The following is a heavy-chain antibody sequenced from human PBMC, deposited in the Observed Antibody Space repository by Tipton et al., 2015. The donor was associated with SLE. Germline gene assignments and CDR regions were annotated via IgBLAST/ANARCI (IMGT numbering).Heavy chain of an antibody. CDR1: GGSISTYY. J-gene: IGHJ4*02. V-gene: IGHV4-59*01. CDR3: ARFHVKSYYEFDC. CDR2: IWYSGRT. D-gene: IGHD3-10*01. Sequence: TLSLTCTVSGGSISTYYWNWIRQTPGKGPEWIGYIWYSGRTNYNTSLKSRVTISLDTSMNQFSLKLTSVTAADTAVYYCARFHVKSYYEFDCWGQGTLVTVSS.